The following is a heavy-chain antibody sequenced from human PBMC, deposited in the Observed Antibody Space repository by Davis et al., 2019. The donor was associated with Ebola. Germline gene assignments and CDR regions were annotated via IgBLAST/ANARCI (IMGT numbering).Heavy chain of an antibody. CDR3: ARRGDFWSGYRGYGMDV. CDR1: GYSFPTYW. CDR2: IYFGDSDT. Sequence: GEPPKTPLQGFGYSFPTYWIGWLRQMPGKGLEWTGIIYFGDSDTIYSLSFQGQVTISADKSISTAYLQWSSLKASDTAMYYCARRGDFWSGYRGYGMDVWGQGTTVTVSS. V-gene: IGHV5-51*01. D-gene: IGHD3-3*01. J-gene: IGHJ6*02.